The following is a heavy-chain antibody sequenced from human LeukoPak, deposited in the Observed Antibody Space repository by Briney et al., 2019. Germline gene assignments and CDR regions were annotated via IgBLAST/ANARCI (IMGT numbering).Heavy chain of an antibody. CDR2: IIPIIGIT. V-gene: IGHV1-69*04. CDR3: ARPQLPSYDSLMDV. J-gene: IGHJ6*02. CDR1: GGTFGNYA. Sequence: GASVKVSCKASGGTFGNYAISWVRQAPGQGPEWMERIIPIIGITNYAQKFQGRVTITADRSTNTAYMELSSLTSEDTAVYYCARPQLPSYDSLMDVWGQGTTVIVSS. D-gene: IGHD3-3*01.